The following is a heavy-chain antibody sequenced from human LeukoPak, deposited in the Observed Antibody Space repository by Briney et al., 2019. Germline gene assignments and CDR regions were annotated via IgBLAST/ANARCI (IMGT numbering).Heavy chain of an antibody. Sequence: SETLSPTCAVYGGSFSGYYWSWIRQPPGKGLEWIGEINHSGSTNYNPSLKSRVTISVDTSKNQFSLKLSSVTAADTAVYYCARDGRGVVVPAAITDWFDPWGQGTLVTVSS. CDR3: ARDGRGVVVPAAITDWFDP. D-gene: IGHD2-2*01. CDR1: GGSFSGYY. V-gene: IGHV4-34*01. CDR2: INHSGST. J-gene: IGHJ5*02.